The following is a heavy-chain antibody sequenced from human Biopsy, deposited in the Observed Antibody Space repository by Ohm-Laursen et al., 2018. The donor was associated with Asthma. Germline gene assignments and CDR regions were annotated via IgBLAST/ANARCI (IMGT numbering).Heavy chain of an antibody. CDR3: ARRITIFGVVQKDHGMDA. J-gene: IGHJ6*02. CDR2: ISYGGKT. D-gene: IGHD3-3*01. Sequence: SQTLSLTCTVSGGSMTPTSHYWDWIRQAPGKGLEWIGYISYGGKTSYTPSPKNRVTISRDTSKNQFSLRLTSVTAADTAVYFCARRITIFGVVQKDHGMDAWGQGTTVIVSS. V-gene: IGHV4-39*01. CDR1: GGSMTPTSHY.